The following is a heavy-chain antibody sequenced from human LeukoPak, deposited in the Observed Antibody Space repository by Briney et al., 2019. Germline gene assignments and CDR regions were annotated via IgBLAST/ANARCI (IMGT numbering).Heavy chain of an antibody. CDR1: GFTFSSYA. D-gene: IGHD2-2*01. V-gene: IGHV3-23*01. J-gene: IGHJ4*02. CDR2: ISGSGGST. CDR3: AKSEFVVVPGAEDY. Sequence: GGSLRLSCAASGFTFSSYAMSWVRQAPGKGLEWVSAISGSGGSTYYADSVKGRFTISRDNSKNTLYLQMNSPRAKDTAVYYCAKSEFVVVPGAEDYWGQGTLVTVSS.